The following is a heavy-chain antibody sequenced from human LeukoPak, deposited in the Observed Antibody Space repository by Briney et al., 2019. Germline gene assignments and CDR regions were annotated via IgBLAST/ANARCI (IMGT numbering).Heavy chain of an antibody. D-gene: IGHD2-15*01. J-gene: IGHJ6*03. Sequence: ASVKASCKASGYTFTGYYMHWVRQAPGQGLEWMGWINPNSGGTNYGQKFQGRVTMTRDTSISTAYMELSRLRSDDTAVYYCARHLGYRSPYYYYMDVWGKGTTVTVSS. V-gene: IGHV1-2*02. CDR3: ARHLGYRSPYYYYMDV. CDR1: GYTFTGYY. CDR2: INPNSGGT.